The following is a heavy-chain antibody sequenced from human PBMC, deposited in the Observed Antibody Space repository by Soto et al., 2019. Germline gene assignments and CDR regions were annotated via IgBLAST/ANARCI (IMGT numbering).Heavy chain of an antibody. V-gene: IGHV3-33*01. Sequence: QVQLVESGGGVLQPGRSLRLSCAASGFTFSNYGMHWVRQAPGKGQEWVAVIWYDGSNKYYADSVKGRFTISSDSPKNTLYLQTNSLAAEDTAVYYCARTPKCSPYYFDYWGQGTLVTVSS. J-gene: IGHJ4*02. CDR1: GFTFSNYG. CDR2: IWYDGSNK. CDR3: ARTPKCSPYYFDY.